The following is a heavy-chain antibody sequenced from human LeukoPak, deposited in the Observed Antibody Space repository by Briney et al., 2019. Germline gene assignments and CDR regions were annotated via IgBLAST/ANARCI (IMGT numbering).Heavy chain of an antibody. CDR3: ARLDYYGSGSYCFDP. D-gene: IGHD3-10*01. Sequence: PSETLSLTCTVSGGSMTSDNYYWSWIRQPAGKGLEWIGRINTSGRTNYNPSLKSRVTMSMDTSDNQFSLRLSSMTAADTAVYYCARLDYYGSGSYCFDPWGQGTLVTVSS. CDR1: GGSMTSDNYY. CDR2: INTSGRT. J-gene: IGHJ5*02. V-gene: IGHV4-61*02.